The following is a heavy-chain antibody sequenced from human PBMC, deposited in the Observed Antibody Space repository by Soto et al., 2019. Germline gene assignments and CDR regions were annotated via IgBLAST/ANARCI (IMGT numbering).Heavy chain of an antibody. CDR3: ARRSNCSGGSCPKPSFGY. CDR1: GGTFSSYT. CDR2: INPSGGST. V-gene: IGHV1-46*01. Sequence: ASVKVSCKASGGTFSSYTISWVRQAPGQGLEWMGIINPSGGSTSYAQKFQGRVTMTRDTSTSTVYMELSSLRSEDTAVYYCARRSNCSGGSCPKPSFGYWGQGTLVTVSS. J-gene: IGHJ4*02. D-gene: IGHD2-15*01.